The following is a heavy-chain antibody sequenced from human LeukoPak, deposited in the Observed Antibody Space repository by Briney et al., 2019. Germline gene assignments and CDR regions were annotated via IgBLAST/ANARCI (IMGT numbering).Heavy chain of an antibody. CDR1: GFTFDDYA. J-gene: IGHJ6*03. CDR2: ITWNSGVT. Sequence: GGSLRLSCAASGFTFDDYAMHWVRQGPGKGLEWISGITWNSGVTTYADSVKGRFTVSRESAKNSLYLEMNSLRTEDTALYYCVKGYSYGLYCHMDVWGKGTTVTVSS. CDR3: VKGYSYGLYCHMDV. V-gene: IGHV3-9*01. D-gene: IGHD5-18*01.